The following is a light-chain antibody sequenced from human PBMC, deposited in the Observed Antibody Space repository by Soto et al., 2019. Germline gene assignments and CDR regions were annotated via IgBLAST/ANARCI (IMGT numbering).Light chain of an antibody. J-gene: IGKJ3*01. CDR3: QQSYSSPFFN. V-gene: IGKV1-39*01. Sequence: DIQMTQSPSSLSVSVGDRVIITCRAGQTINNHLNWSQQKPGKAPKLLIYAASILQSGVPSRFSGSGSGTDFTLTISSLQPEDFATDYCQQSYSSPFFNIGPGTKVDSK. CDR1: QTINNH. CDR2: AAS.